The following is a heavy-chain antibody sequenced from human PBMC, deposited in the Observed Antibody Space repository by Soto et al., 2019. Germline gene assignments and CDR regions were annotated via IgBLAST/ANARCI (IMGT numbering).Heavy chain of an antibody. V-gene: IGHV1-69*08. D-gene: IGHD5-12*01. CDR3: ARNSPIGSVFSGYDVIDL. Sequence: QVQLVQSGAEVKEPGSSVKVSCKSSGGTFSTSTFTWVRQAPGQGLEWMGRTIHSLDTADYSQRFQGRVTITADKSTSTGFMELSSLRSEDTGIYYCARNSPIGSVFSGYDVIDLWAQGTQVIVS. J-gene: IGHJ4*02. CDR1: GGTFSTST. CDR2: TIHSLDTA.